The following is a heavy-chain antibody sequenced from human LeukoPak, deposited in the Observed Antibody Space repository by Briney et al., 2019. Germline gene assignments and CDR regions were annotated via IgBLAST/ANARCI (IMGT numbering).Heavy chain of an antibody. Sequence: PGRSLRLSCAASGFTFSRFGIHWVRQAPGKGLEWVAVISYDGSNKYYVDSVKGRFTISRDNSENTLNLQMNTLRAEDTAVYYCAKDVSWNWFDPWGQGTLVTVSS. CDR1: GFTFSRFG. CDR2: ISYDGSNK. J-gene: IGHJ5*02. CDR3: AKDVSWNWFDP. V-gene: IGHV3-30*18.